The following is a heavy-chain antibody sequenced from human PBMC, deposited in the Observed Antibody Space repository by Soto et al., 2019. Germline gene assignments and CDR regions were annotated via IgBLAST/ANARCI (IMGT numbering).Heavy chain of an antibody. V-gene: IGHV1-2*02. CDR2: INPRFGDT. J-gene: IGHJ6*02. CDR3: ARNMDYYYGPGSGNGHGF. CDR1: GYTFTAYY. Sequence: QVQLVQSGAELKEPGDSVRVSCEASGYTFTAYYIHWVRQAPGQGLEWMGWINPRFGDTSYAQDFQGRVAITRDTFISTVYMELSRLTSDDTAIYYCARNMDYYYGPGSGNGHGFWGQGTTVTVFS. D-gene: IGHD3-10*01.